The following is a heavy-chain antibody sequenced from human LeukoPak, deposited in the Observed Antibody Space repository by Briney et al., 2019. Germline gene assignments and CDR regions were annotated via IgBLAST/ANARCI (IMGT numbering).Heavy chain of an antibody. D-gene: IGHD3-22*01. J-gene: IGHJ6*03. CDR1: GGSIINYY. CDR2: IYVTGST. Sequence: SETLSLTCTVSGGSIINYYWSWIRQPAGTGLEWVGRIYVTGSTIYNPSLQSRLSMSVDTSKNQFSLRLTSVTAADTAVYHCARLKYYDSTGYSPGYYMDVWGKGITVTVSS. V-gene: IGHV4-4*07. CDR3: ARLKYYDSTGYSPGYYMDV.